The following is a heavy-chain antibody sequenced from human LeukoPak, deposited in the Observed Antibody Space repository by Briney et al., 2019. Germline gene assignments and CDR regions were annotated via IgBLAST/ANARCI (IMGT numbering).Heavy chain of an antibody. D-gene: IGHD6-19*01. CDR3: AREWGRIAVAGGPGY. CDR1: GFIFSNYG. J-gene: IGHJ4*02. V-gene: IGHV3-33*01. Sequence: GGSLRLSCEVSGFIFSNYGMHWVRQAPGKGLEWVALIWYDGRTKFHADSVKGRFAISRDNSANTLYLQMSSLRVEDTAVYYCAREWGRIAVAGGPGYWGQGALVTVSS. CDR2: IWYDGRTK.